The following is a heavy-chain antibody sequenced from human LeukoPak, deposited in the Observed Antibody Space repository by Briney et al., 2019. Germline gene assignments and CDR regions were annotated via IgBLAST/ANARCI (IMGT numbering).Heavy chain of an antibody. J-gene: IGHJ4*02. V-gene: IGHV3-23*01. CDR3: AKDRDGDPTFDY. CDR2: ISTRGET. Sequence: TGGSLRLSCAGPGFTFDNSALSWVRQAPGKGLEWVSAISTRGETNYADSVKGRFTISRDNSKNTLYLQMNSLRAEDTAVYYCAKDRDGDPTFDYWGQGTLVTVSS. D-gene: IGHD4-17*01. CDR1: GFTFDNSA.